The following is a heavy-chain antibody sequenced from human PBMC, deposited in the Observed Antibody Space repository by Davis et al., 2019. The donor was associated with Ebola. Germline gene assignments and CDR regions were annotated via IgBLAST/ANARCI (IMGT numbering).Heavy chain of an antibody. J-gene: IGHJ3*02. CDR3: ARWQYYYDSSGYYPDAFDI. Sequence: ASVKVSCKASGYTFTSYGISWVRQAPRQGLEWMGWISAYNGNTNYAQKLQGRVTMTTDTSTSTAYMELRSLRSDDTAVYYCARWQYYYDSSGYYPDAFDIWGQGTMVTVSS. CDR1: GYTFTSYG. V-gene: IGHV1-18*04. D-gene: IGHD3-22*01. CDR2: ISAYNGNT.